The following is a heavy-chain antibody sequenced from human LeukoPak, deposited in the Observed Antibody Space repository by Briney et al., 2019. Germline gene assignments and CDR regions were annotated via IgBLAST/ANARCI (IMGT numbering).Heavy chain of an antibody. D-gene: IGHD3-3*01. CDR3: AEDSNVARFFI. Sequence: SETLSLTCTVSGGSISSYYWGWIRQPPGKDLEWIGTFFNGGSTYYNPSLESRVTILLDTSKNQFSLKLTSVTAADTAVYYCAEDSNVARFFIWGQGSLVTVSS. CDR2: FFNGGST. J-gene: IGHJ4*02. V-gene: IGHV4-39*07. CDR1: GGSISSYY.